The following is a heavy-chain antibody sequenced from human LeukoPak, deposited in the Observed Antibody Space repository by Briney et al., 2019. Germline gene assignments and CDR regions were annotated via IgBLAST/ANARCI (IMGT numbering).Heavy chain of an antibody. V-gene: IGHV3-23*01. CDR2: MGGSGGGA. J-gene: IGHJ4*02. Sequence: GGSLRLSCAASGFAFSSYAMSWVRQAPGNGLEWVSGMGGSGGGASYADSVKGRFTISRDNPKKTLYLQMDSLRAQDTAIYYCAKDHHYDSSHYYYGRPNLFDYWGQGTLVTAYS. CDR3: AKDHHYDSSHYYYGRPNLFDY. CDR1: GFAFSSYA. D-gene: IGHD3-22*01.